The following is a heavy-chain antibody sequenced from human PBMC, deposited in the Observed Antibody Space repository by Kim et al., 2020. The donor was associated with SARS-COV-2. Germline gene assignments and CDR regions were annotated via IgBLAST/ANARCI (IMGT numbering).Heavy chain of an antibody. D-gene: IGHD1-1*01. Sequence: GGSLRLSCAASGLTFKNYWMTWVRQAPGTGLEWVASIKYDGSVEFYVDSVRGRFTISRDNAKDSVCLQLSSLRAEDTAVYYCAKGTNMDVWGQGTTVTVSS. CDR2: IKYDGSVE. CDR3: AKGTNMDV. V-gene: IGHV3-7*03. CDR1: GLTFKNYW. J-gene: IGHJ6*02.